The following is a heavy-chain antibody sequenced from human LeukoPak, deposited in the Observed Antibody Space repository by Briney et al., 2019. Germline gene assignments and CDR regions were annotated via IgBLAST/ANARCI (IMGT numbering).Heavy chain of an antibody. CDR1: GVSISSGGYY. CDR2: IYYSGST. D-gene: IGHD3-3*01. J-gene: IGHJ5*02. V-gene: IGHV4-31*03. Sequence: SQTLSLTCTVSGVSISSGGYYWSWIRQHPGKGLEWIGYIYYSGSTYYNPSLKSRVSIAVDTSKNQFSLKLSSVTAADTAVYYCAGFITIFGVVTGYNWFDPWGQGTLVTVSS. CDR3: AGFITIFGVVTGYNWFDP.